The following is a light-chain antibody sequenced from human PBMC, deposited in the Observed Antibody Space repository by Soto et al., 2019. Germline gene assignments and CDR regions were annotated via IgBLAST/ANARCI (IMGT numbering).Light chain of an antibody. CDR1: QSISSSY. Sequence: EIVLTQSPGTLSLSPGKRATLSCRASQSISSSYLAWYQQRPGQAPRLLIYGASTRATGIPARFSGSGFGTDFTLTIASLEPEDFAVYYCQQYGSSPRTFGGGTKVDI. CDR2: GAS. J-gene: IGKJ4*01. V-gene: IGKV3-20*01. CDR3: QQYGSSPRT.